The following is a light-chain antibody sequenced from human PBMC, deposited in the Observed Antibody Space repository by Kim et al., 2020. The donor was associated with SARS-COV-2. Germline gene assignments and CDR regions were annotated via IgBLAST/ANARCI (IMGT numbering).Light chain of an antibody. Sequence: QSALTQLPSVSGSSGQSVTISCTETSSDIGRYNRVSWYQQPPDTAPKIMIYEVTNRPSGVPDRFSGSKSGNTASLTISGLRADDEAGNYFFSWAYGTTYDFGTGTKVA. CDR3: FSWAYGTTYD. CDR1: SSDIGRYNR. V-gene: IGLV2-18*02. CDR2: EVT. J-gene: IGLJ1*01.